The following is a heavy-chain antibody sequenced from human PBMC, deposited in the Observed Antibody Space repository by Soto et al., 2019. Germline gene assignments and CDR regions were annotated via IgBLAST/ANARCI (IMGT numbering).Heavy chain of an antibody. CDR3: ASRDTRYYSYALDG. CDR1: GFTFTSFS. CDR2: VSFDGSSQ. V-gene: IGHV3-30-3*01. J-gene: IGHJ6*02. Sequence: GGSLRLSCAASGFTFTSFSIHWVRQAPGKGLEWVALVSFDGSSQYYADSVKGRFTISRDNSMNTVDLHMSSLRPDDSAVYYCASRDTRYYSYALDGSGQGTAVTVSS.